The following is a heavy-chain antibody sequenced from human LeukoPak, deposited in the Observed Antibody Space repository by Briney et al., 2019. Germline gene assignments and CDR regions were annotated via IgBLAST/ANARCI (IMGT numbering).Heavy chain of an antibody. Sequence: SVKVSCKASGFTFTSSAVQGVRQARGQRLEWIGWIVVGRGNTNYAQRFQERVTITRDMSTSTAYMELSSLRSEDTAVYYWAAERLGTDAGDFDYWGQGTLVTVSS. CDR3: AAERLGTDAGDFDY. J-gene: IGHJ4*02. V-gene: IGHV1-58*01. D-gene: IGHD3-10*01. CDR1: GFTFTSSA. CDR2: IVVGRGNT.